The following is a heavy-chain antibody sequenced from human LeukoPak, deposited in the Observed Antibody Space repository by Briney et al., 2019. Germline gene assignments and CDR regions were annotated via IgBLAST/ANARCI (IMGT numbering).Heavy chain of an antibody. CDR2: IYYSGST. Sequence: SETLSLTCTVSGGSISSHYWSWIRQPPGKGLEWIGYIYYSGSTNYNPSLKSRVTISVDTAKNQFSLKLRPVTAAGTAVYYCARVLYSSLIYFDYWGQGTLVTVSS. D-gene: IGHD6-19*01. CDR3: ARVLYSSLIYFDY. CDR1: GGSISSHY. J-gene: IGHJ4*02. V-gene: IGHV4-59*11.